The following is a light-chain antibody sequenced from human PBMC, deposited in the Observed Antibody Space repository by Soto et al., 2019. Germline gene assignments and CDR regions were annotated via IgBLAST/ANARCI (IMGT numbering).Light chain of an antibody. CDR2: EAS. CDR3: CSYAGDKTYV. Sequence: QSVLTQPASVSGSPGQSITISCAGTRDDIGAYDYVSWYQQHPGKVPKLIIYEASKRPSGVSNRFSGSQPGNTASLTVSGLQAEDEADYYCCSYAGDKTYVFGSGTKVTV. J-gene: IGLJ1*01. CDR1: RDDIGAYDY. V-gene: IGLV2-23*01.